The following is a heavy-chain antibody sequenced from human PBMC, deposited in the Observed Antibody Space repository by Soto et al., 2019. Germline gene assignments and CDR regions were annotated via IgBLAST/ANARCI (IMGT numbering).Heavy chain of an antibody. V-gene: IGHV1-58*01. D-gene: IGHD3-22*01. CDR1: GFTFTSSA. CDR3: AADMYYYDSSGYLGFAY. CDR2: IVVGSGNT. Sequence: KVSCKASGFTFTSSAVQWVRQARGQRLEWIGWIVVGSGNTNYAQKFQERVTITRDMSTSTAYMELSSLRSEDTAVYYCAADMYYYDSSGYLGFAYWGQGTLVTVSS. J-gene: IGHJ4*02.